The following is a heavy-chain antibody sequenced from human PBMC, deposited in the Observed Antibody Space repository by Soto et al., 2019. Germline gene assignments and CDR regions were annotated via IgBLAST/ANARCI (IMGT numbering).Heavy chain of an antibody. CDR3: AKDSRGHRAAALNAFDI. CDR2: ISGSGGST. Sequence: LSLTCAASGFTFSSYAMSWVRQAPGKGLEWVSAISGSGGSTYYADSVKGRFTISRDNSKNTLYLQMNSLRAEDTAVYYCAKDSRGHRAAALNAFDIWGQGTMVTVSS. J-gene: IGHJ3*02. V-gene: IGHV3-23*01. CDR1: GFTFSSYA. D-gene: IGHD6-13*01.